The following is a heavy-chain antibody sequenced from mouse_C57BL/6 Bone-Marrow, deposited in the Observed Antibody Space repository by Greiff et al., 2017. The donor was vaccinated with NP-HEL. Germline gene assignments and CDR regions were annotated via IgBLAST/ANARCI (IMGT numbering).Heavy chain of an antibody. CDR1: GYTFTSYW. V-gene: IGHV1-53*01. J-gene: IGHJ2*01. Sequence: VQLQQPGTELVKPGASVKLSCKASGYTFTSYWMHWVKQRPGQGLEWIGNINPSNGGTNYNEKFKSKATLTVDKSSSTAYMQLSSLTSEDSAVYYGARPLLLRWGPPDYWGQGTTLTVSS. CDR2: INPSNGGT. D-gene: IGHD1-1*01. CDR3: ARPLLLRWGPPDY.